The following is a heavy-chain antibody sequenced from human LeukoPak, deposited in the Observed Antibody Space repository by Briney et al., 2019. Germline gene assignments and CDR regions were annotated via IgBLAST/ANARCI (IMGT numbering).Heavy chain of an antibody. CDR1: GGSISSYY. CDR3: ARGVSYYDSSGYYNDYFQH. D-gene: IGHD3-22*01. V-gene: IGHV4-59*08. Sequence: SETLSFNCTVSGGSISSYYWSWIRQPPGKGLEWIGYIYYSGSTNYNPSLKSRVTISVDTSKNQFSLKLSTVTAADTAVYYCARGVSYYDSSGYYNDYFQHWGQGPLIPLSS. CDR2: IYYSGST. J-gene: IGHJ1*01.